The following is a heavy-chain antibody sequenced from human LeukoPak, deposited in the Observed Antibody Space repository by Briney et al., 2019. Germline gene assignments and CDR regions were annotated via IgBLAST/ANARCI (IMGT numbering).Heavy chain of an antibody. Sequence: ASVKVSCKASGYTFTNFYTHWVRQAPGQGLEWMGWINPDSGDSNSTQHFQGRVTMTRDTSISTAYMELSGLRSDDTAVYHCARGTSNWSTRFPSWGQGTLVTVSS. CDR2: INPDSGDS. J-gene: IGHJ5*02. D-gene: IGHD6-13*01. CDR1: GYTFTNFY. V-gene: IGHV1-2*02. CDR3: ARGTSNWSTRFPS.